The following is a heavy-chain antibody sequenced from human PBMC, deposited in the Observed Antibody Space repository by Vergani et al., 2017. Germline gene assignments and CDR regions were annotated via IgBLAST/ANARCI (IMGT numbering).Heavy chain of an antibody. Sequence: QVQLVESGGGVVQPGRSLRLSCAASGFTFSSYAMHWVRQAPGKGLEWVAVISYDGSNKYYADSVKGRFTISRDNSKNTLYLQMNSLRTEDTAVYYCARVSTAPRWGWFDPWGQGTLVTVSS. D-gene: IGHD4-23*01. CDR3: ARVSTAPRWGWFDP. V-gene: IGHV3-30-3*01. J-gene: IGHJ5*02. CDR1: GFTFSSYA. CDR2: ISYDGSNK.